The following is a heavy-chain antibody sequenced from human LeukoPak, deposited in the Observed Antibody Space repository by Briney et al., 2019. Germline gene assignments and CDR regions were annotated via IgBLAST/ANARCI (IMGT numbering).Heavy chain of an antibody. J-gene: IGHJ4*02. CDR2: ISGSGGST. Sequence: GGSLRLSCAASGFTFSSYSMNWVRQAPGKGLEWVSAISGSGGSTYYADSVKGRFTISRDNSKNTLYLQMNSLRAEDTAVYYCAKHPNWNDVHYFDYWGQGTLVTVSS. D-gene: IGHD1-1*01. CDR1: GFTFSSYS. V-gene: IGHV3-23*01. CDR3: AKHPNWNDVHYFDY.